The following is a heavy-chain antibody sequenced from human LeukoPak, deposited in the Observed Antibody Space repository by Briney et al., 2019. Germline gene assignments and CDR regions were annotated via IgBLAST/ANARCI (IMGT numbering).Heavy chain of an antibody. CDR2: INWNSDSI. D-gene: IGHD5-12*01. V-gene: IGHV3-9*01. J-gene: IGHJ4*02. Sequence: PGRSLRLSCAVSGFTFDDYAMHWVRQVPGKGLEWVSGINWNSDSIGYAGSVKGRFTTSRDNAKNSLYLQMNSLRVEDTAFYYCAINGGGDSGYGNFDYWGQGTLVTVSS. CDR3: AINGGGDSGYGNFDY. CDR1: GFTFDDYA.